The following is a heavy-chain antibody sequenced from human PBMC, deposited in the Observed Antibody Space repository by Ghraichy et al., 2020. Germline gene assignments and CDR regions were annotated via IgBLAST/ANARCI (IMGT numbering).Heavy chain of an antibody. J-gene: IGHJ3*02. CDR3: ATVPSGPYAFDI. D-gene: IGHD3-3*01. CDR1: GYTLTELS. V-gene: IGHV1-24*01. Sequence: ASVKVSCKVSGYTLTELSMHWVRQAPGKGLEWMGGFDPEDGETIYAQKFQGRVTMTEDTSTDTAYMELSSLRSEDTAVYYCATVPSGPYAFDIWGQGTMVTVSS. CDR2: FDPEDGET.